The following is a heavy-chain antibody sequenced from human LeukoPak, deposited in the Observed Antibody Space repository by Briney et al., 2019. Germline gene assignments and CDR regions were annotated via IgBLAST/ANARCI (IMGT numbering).Heavy chain of an antibody. CDR2: ISYDGSNK. CDR3: ARGGTAMDLGDAFDI. Sequence: PGGSLRLSCAASGFTFSSYAMHWVRQAPGKGLEWVAVISYDGSNKYYADSVKGRFTISRDNSKNTLYLQMNSLRAEDTAVYYCARGGTAMDLGDAFDIWGQGTMVTVSS. V-gene: IGHV3-30-3*01. D-gene: IGHD5-18*01. CDR1: GFTFSSYA. J-gene: IGHJ3*02.